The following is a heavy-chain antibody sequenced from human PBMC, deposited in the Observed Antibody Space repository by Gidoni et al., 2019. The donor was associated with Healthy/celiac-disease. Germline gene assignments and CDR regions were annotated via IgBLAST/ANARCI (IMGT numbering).Heavy chain of an antibody. CDR2: IYYSGST. Sequence: QVQLQESGPGLVKPSQTLSLTCTVSGGSISSGGYYWSWIRQHPGKGLEWIGYIYYSGSTYYNPSLKSRVTISVDTSKNQFSLKLSSVTAADTAVYYCVRVNHWNYYYGMDVWGQGTTVTVSS. J-gene: IGHJ6*02. CDR3: VRVNHWNYYYGMDV. D-gene: IGHD1-1*01. V-gene: IGHV4-31*03. CDR1: GGSISSGGYY.